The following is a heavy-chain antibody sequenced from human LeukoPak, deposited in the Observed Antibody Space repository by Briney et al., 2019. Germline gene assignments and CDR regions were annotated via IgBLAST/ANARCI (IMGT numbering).Heavy chain of an antibody. V-gene: IGHV3-74*01. CDR3: AKDVVAGPQ. D-gene: IGHD2-15*01. CDR2: INSDGSWT. J-gene: IGHJ4*02. CDR1: GNYL. Sequence: QSGGSLRLSCAASGNYLMHWVRQAPGKGLVWVSHINSDGSWTSYADSVKGRFTISRDNSKNTLYLQTNSLRAEDTAVYYCAKDVVAGPQWGQGTLVTVSS.